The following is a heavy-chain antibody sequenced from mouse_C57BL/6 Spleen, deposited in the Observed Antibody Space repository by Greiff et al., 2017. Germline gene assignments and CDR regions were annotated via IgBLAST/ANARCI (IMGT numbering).Heavy chain of an antibody. V-gene: IGHV8-8*01. CDR1: GFSLSTFGMG. CDR3: TRIYDYDGNWYFDV. D-gene: IGHD2-4*01. J-gene: IGHJ1*03. CDR2: IWWDDDK. Sequence: QVTLKVCGPGLLQPSQTLSLTCSFSGFSLSTFGMGVGWIRQPSGKGLVWLAHIWWDDDKYYNPALKSRLTISKDTSKHQVFLKIANVDTAATATYYGTRIYDYDGNWYFDVWGTGTTVTVSS.